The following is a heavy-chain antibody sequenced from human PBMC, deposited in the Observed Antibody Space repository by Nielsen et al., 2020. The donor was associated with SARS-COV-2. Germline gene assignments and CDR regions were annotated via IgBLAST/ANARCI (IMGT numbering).Heavy chain of an antibody. CDR3: AREGYCSSTSCYNNNWFDP. D-gene: IGHD2-2*02. J-gene: IGHJ5*02. CDR2: ISGNSDSA. Sequence: ASVKVSCKASGYTFTKYGISWVRQAPGQGLEWMGWISGNSDSAKYVKKFLGRVIMTTDTSTSTAYLEVRSLRSDDTAVYYCAREGYCSSTSCYNNNWFDPWGQGTLVTVSS. V-gene: IGHV1-18*04. CDR1: GYTFTKYG.